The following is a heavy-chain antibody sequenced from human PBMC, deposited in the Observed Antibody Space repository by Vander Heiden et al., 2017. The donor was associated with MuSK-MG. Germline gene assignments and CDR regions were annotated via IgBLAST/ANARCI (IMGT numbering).Heavy chain of an antibody. V-gene: IGHV1-8*03. J-gene: IGHJ4*02. D-gene: IGHD1-7*01. CDR2: MNPNSGNT. CDR3: ARGTTLGPLLNDYFDY. Sequence: HEQLVQSGAEVKKAGAAVKVSCKASGYAVTSYDINWVRQAHGQGLEWMGWMNPNSGNTGYAQKFQGRVTITRITSISTAYMELSSLRSDDTAVYDCARGTTLGPLLNDYFDYWGQGTLGTVSS. CDR1: GYAVTSYD.